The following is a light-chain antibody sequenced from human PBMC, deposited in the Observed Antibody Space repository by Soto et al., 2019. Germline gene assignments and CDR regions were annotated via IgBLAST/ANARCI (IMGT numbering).Light chain of an antibody. CDR2: DAS. CDR3: QHHNNLPGT. Sequence: TFRASQSISSWLAWYQQIPGQAPKFLIYDASSLESGVPARFSGSGSGTIFTLTISSLQPDDFAFYYCQHHNNLPGTCGQGTKVDIK. J-gene: IGKJ1*01. V-gene: IGKV1-5*01. CDR1: QSISSW.